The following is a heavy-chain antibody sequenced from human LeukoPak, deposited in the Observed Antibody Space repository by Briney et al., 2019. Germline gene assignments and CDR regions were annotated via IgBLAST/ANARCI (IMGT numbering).Heavy chain of an antibody. D-gene: IGHD6-6*01. Sequence: NPSETLSLTCADYVGSFSGYYWSWIRQPPGKGLEWIGEINHSGSTNYNPSLKSRVTISVDTSKNQFSLKLSSVTAADTAVYYCARGEQLVAVFDYWGQGTLVTVSS. J-gene: IGHJ4*02. CDR1: VGSFSGYY. CDR3: ARGEQLVAVFDY. V-gene: IGHV4-34*01. CDR2: INHSGST.